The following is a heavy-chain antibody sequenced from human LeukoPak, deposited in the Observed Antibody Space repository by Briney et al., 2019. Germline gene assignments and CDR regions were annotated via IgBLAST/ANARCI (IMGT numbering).Heavy chain of an antibody. D-gene: IGHD5-18*01. V-gene: IGHV3-23*01. Sequence: GGSLRLSRAASGFTFSSYGMHWVRQAPGKGLEWVSAISGSGGSTYYADSVKGRFTISRDNSKNTLYLQMNSLRAEDTAVYYCAKVKMDTAYNFGEYYFDYWGQGTLVTVSS. J-gene: IGHJ4*02. CDR3: AKVKMDTAYNFGEYYFDY. CDR2: ISGSGGST. CDR1: GFTFSSYG.